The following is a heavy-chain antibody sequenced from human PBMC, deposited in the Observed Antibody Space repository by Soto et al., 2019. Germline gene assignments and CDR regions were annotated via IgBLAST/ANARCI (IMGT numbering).Heavy chain of an antibody. V-gene: IGHV4-30-4*01. CDR3: ASVGYSYGYYIDY. D-gene: IGHD5-18*01. J-gene: IGHJ4*02. CDR1: GGSISSGDYY. CDR2: IYYSGST. Sequence: QVQLQESGPGLVKPSQTLTLTCTVSGGSISSGDYYWSWIRQPTGKGLEWIGYIYYSGSTYYNPSLKSRVTISVDTSKNQFSLKLSSVTAADTAVYYCASVGYSYGYYIDYWGQGTLVTVSS.